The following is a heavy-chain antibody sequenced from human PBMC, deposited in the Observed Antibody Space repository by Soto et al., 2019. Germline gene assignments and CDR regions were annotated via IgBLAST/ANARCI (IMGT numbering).Heavy chain of an antibody. CDR2: IYTSGST. CDR3: AVSQTARAPFGLYYYGRDV. V-gene: IGHV4-4*07. CDR1: GGSISSYY. Sequence: SATLSLTCTVSGGSISSYYWSWIRQPAGKGLEWIGRIYTSGSTNYNPSLKSRVTMSVDTSKNQFSLKLSSVTAADTAVYYCAVSQTARAPFGLYYYGRDVWGKGTTVTVS. J-gene: IGHJ6*04. D-gene: IGHD5-18*01.